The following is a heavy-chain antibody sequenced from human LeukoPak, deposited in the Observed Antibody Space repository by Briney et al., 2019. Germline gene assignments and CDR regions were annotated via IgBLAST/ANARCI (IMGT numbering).Heavy chain of an antibody. Sequence: PSETLSLTCTVSGGSISSSSHYWGWIRQPPGKGLEWIGSIYYSGSTYYNPSLKSRVTISVDTSKNQFSLKLSSVTAADTAVYYCARGRCPIYYDSSGYLDYWGQGTLVTVSS. CDR1: GGSISSSSHY. D-gene: IGHD3-22*01. CDR2: IYYSGST. V-gene: IGHV4-39*07. CDR3: ARGRCPIYYDSSGYLDY. J-gene: IGHJ4*02.